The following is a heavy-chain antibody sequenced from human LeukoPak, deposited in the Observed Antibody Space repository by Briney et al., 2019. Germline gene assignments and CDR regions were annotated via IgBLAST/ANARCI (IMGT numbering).Heavy chain of an antibody. CDR2: IYSGGST. CDR3: ARGLFDY. J-gene: IGHJ4*02. Sequence: GGSLRLSSAASGFTVSSNYMSWVRQAPGKGLEWVSVIYSGGSTYYADSVKGRFTISRDNSKNTLYLQMNSLRAEDTAVYYCARGLFDYWGQGTLVTVSS. D-gene: IGHD3/OR15-3a*01. V-gene: IGHV3-53*01. CDR1: GFTVSSNY.